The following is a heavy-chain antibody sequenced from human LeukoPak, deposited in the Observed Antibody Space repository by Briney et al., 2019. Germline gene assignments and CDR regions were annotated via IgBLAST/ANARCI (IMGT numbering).Heavy chain of an antibody. Sequence: SVKVSCKASGGTFSNFVFSWVRQAPGQGLEWMGGIIPFFDTSSYAQTFQGRVTITADESTNTAYMELSSLSSEDTAVYFGASHENSDFSVNYWGPGTLVTVSS. CDR2: IIPFFDTS. CDR3: ASHENSDFSVNY. V-gene: IGHV1-69*13. CDR1: GGTFSNFV. D-gene: IGHD4-11*01. J-gene: IGHJ4*02.